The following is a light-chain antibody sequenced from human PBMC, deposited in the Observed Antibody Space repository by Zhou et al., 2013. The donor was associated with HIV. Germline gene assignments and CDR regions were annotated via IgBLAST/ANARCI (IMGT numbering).Light chain of an antibody. Sequence: DIQMTQSPSSLSASVGDRVTITCQASQDVSNYLNWYQQKPGKAPKLLIYAASHLRTGVPSRFSGRGSATDFSFTITNLQPEDIATYYCQQYDNLPLAFGGGTKVEVK. CDR3: QQYDNLPLA. CDR1: QDVSNY. V-gene: IGKV1-33*01. CDR2: AAS. J-gene: IGKJ4*01.